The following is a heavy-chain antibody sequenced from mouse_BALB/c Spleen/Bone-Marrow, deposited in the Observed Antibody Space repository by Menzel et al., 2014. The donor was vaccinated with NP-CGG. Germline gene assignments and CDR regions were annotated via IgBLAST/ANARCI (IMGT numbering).Heavy chain of an antibody. J-gene: IGHJ3*01. Sequence: EVQVVESGGGLVKSGGSLKLSCAASGFTFNSYGMSWVRQTPEKRLEWVATISGGGSYTFYPDSVKGRFTISRDNAKNNLYLQLSSLRSEDTALYYCARHANYDQTEVSFVYWGQGTLVTVSA. V-gene: IGHV5-9-2*01. CDR3: ARHANYDQTEVSFVY. CDR1: GFTFNSYG. CDR2: ISGGGSYT. D-gene: IGHD2-4*01.